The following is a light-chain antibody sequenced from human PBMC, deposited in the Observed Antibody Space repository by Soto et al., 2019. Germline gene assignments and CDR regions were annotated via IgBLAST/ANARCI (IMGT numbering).Light chain of an antibody. Sequence: QSALTQPASVSGSPGQSITISCTGTSSDVGGYNFVSWYQQHPDTAPKLMIYEVRNRPSGVSNRFSGSKSGNTASLTISGLQAADEANYYCCSSTNSITRYVFGTGTKLTVL. J-gene: IGLJ1*01. CDR2: EVR. CDR1: SSDVGGYNF. CDR3: CSSTNSITRYV. V-gene: IGLV2-14*01.